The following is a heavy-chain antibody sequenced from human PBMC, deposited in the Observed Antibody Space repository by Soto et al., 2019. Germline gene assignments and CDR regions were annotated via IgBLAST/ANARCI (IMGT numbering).Heavy chain of an antibody. CDR2: MNMDGNRI. CDR3: VRGDSDRYDGHGYLGRH. V-gene: IGHV3-74*01. Sequence: EVQLVESGGGLVQPGGSLRLSCAASGFTFSSYWMHWVRQAPGKGLEWVSRMNMDGNRISYVDSVKGRCTISRDNAKNTLYMEMNSARVEDTAGYYCVRGDSDRYDGHGYLGRHWGQVSLVTVSS. D-gene: IGHD3-22*01. CDR1: GFTFSSYW. J-gene: IGHJ4*02.